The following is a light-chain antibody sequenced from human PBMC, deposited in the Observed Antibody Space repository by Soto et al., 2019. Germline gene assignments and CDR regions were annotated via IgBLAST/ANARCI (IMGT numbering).Light chain of an antibody. CDR1: QSISSW. J-gene: IGKJ3*01. V-gene: IGKV1-39*01. CDR2: AAS. CDR3: QQTYSAPFA. Sequence: DIQMTQSPSTLSASVGDRVTITCRASQSISSWLAWYQQKPGKAPKLLIYAASSLQSGVSSRFSGSASGTDFTLTISSLQPEDFGTYYCQQTYSAPFAFGPGTKVDIK.